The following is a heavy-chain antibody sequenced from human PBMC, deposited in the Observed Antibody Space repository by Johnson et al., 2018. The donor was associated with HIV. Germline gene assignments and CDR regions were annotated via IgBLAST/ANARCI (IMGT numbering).Heavy chain of an antibody. D-gene: IGHD1-7*01. J-gene: IGHJ3*02. V-gene: IGHV3-30*04. CDR2: MSYDDSNK. Sequence: QVQLVESGGGLVQPGGSLRLSCAASGFTFSSYAMHWVRQAPGKGLEWVAVMSYDDSNKYYVDSVKGRFTISRDNSKNTLYLQMNSLRAEDTAVYYCAKDRGSPGTPAAFDIWGQGTMVTVSS. CDR3: AKDRGSPGTPAAFDI. CDR1: GFTFSSYA.